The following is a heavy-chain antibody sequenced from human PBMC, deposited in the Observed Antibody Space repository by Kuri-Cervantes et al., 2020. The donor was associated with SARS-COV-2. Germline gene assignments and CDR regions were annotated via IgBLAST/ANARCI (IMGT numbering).Heavy chain of an antibody. CDR1: GFTFSSYG. CDR2: IRYDATKK. Sequence: GGSLRLSCAASGFTFSSYGVHWVRQAPGKALEWVAFIRYDATKKNYADSVKGRFTISRDNAKNSLYLQMNSLRAEDTAVYYCARDREDSSGYYYPWFDPWGQGTLVTVSS. D-gene: IGHD3-22*01. J-gene: IGHJ5*02. V-gene: IGHV3-30*02. CDR3: ARDREDSSGYYYPWFDP.